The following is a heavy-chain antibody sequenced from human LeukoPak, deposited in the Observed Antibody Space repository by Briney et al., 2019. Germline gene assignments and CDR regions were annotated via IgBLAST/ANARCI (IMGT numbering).Heavy chain of an antibody. J-gene: IGHJ5*02. V-gene: IGHV4-59*01. CDR1: GGSISSYY. Sequence: PSETLSLTCTVSGGSISSYYWSWIRQPPGKGLERIGYIYYSGSTNYNPSLKSRVTISVDTSKNQFSLKLSSVTAADTAVYYCARAVKYYYDSSGYPKWFDPWGQGTLVTVSS. CDR2: IYYSGST. CDR3: ARAVKYYYDSSGYPKWFDP. D-gene: IGHD3-22*01.